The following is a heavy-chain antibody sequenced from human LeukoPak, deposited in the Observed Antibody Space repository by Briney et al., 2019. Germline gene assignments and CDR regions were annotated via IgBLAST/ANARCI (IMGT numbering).Heavy chain of an antibody. D-gene: IGHD6-19*01. V-gene: IGHV1-2*02. CDR2: INPNSGGT. Sequence: ASVKVSCKASGYTFTGYYMHWVRQAPGQGLEWMGWINPNSGGTNYAQKFQGRITMTTDTSTSTAYMELRSLRSDDTAVYYCARDLRMGYSSGRYSWGTGSSNDYWGQGTLVTVSS. J-gene: IGHJ4*02. CDR3: ARDLRMGYSSGRYSWGTGSSNDY. CDR1: GYTFTGYY.